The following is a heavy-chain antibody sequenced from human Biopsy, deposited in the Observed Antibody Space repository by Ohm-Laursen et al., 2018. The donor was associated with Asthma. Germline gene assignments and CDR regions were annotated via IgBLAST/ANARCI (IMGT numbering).Heavy chain of an antibody. CDR3: VRDGTDDAFDI. J-gene: IGHJ3*02. CDR1: GFSFSNFA. V-gene: IGHV3-30*01. CDR2: ISKDASTQ. D-gene: IGHD1-1*01. Sequence: RSLRLSCAASGFSFSNFAIHWVRPAPGKGLEWVGVISKDASTQDYADSVKGRFTMARDNSKNTLDLQMNSLREGDTAVYYCVRDGTDDAFDIWGQGTVVSVSS.